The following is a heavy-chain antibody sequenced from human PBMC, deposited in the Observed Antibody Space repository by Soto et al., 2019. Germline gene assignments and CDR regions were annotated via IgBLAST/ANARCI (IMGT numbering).Heavy chain of an antibody. Sequence: PGGSLRLSCAASGFTVSSNSMSWVRQAPGKGLEWVSVIYSGGNTYYADSVKGRFTISRDNFKNTVYLQMNSLRAEDTAVYYCGRVLVPAAIRGYYYYGMDVWGQGTTVTVSS. V-gene: IGHV3-66*01. D-gene: IGHD2-2*01. CDR3: GRVLVPAAIRGYYYYGMDV. J-gene: IGHJ6*02. CDR2: IYSGGNT. CDR1: GFTVSSNS.